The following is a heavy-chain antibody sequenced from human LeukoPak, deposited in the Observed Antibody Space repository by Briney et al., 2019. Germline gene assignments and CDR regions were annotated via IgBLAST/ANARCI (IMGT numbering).Heavy chain of an antibody. D-gene: IGHD2-8*01. CDR3: ARGDPLMYYYYYGMDV. Sequence: GGSVKVSCKAPGYTFTSYDINWVRQATGQGLEWMGWMNPNSGNTGYAQKFQGRVTMTRNTSISTAYMELSSLRSEDTAVYYCARGDPLMYYYYYGMDVWGQGTTVTVSS. CDR1: GYTFTSYD. J-gene: IGHJ6*02. CDR2: MNPNSGNT. V-gene: IGHV1-8*01.